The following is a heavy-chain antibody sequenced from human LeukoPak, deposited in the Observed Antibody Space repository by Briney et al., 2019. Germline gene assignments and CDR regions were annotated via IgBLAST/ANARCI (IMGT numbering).Heavy chain of an antibody. D-gene: IGHD5-12*01. Sequence: PGGSLRLSCAASGFTFSSYGMHWVRQAAGKGLEWVAAIWYDGSNKYYADSVKGRFTISRDNSKNTLYLQMNSRRAEDTAVYYCAGYSGYDLADYFDYWGQGTLVTVSS. CDR3: AGYSGYDLADYFDY. CDR1: GFTFSSYG. J-gene: IGHJ4*02. CDR2: IWYDGSNK. V-gene: IGHV3-33*01.